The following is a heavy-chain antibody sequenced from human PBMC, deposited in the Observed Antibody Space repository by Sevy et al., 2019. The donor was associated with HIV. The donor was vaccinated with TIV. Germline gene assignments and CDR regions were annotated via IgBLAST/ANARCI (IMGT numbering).Heavy chain of an antibody. Sequence: GGSLRLSCAASGFTFSSYWMSWVRQAPGKGLEWVANIKQDGSEKYYEDSVKGRFTISRDNAKNSLYLQMNSLRAEDTAVYYCARGYSNLRGYSYGTYYFDYWGQGTLVTVSS. CDR1: GFTFSSYW. J-gene: IGHJ4*02. D-gene: IGHD5-18*01. V-gene: IGHV3-7*04. CDR2: IKQDGSEK. CDR3: ARGYSNLRGYSYGTYYFDY.